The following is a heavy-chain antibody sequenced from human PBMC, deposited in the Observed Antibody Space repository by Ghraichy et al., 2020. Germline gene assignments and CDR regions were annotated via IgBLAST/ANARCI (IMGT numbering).Heavy chain of an antibody. D-gene: IGHD3-3*01. CDR1: GFTFSTDA. CDR2: ISDSGDST. Sequence: GGSLRLSCAASGFTFSTDAMSWVRQAAGKGLEWVSTISDSGDSTYYAHSVKGRFTISRDNSKNTLYLQMNSLRAEDTAVYYCAKPATAFWSSSDASYWGQGTQVTVSS. V-gene: IGHV3-23*01. J-gene: IGHJ4*02. CDR3: AKPATAFWSSSDASY.